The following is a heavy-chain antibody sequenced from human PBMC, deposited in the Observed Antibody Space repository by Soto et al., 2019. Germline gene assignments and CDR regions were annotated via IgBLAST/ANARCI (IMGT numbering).Heavy chain of an antibody. D-gene: IGHD6-19*01. CDR3: ARHLKGPSIAVAENGMDV. CDR1: GDSVSSNSAA. CDR2: TYYRSKWYN. J-gene: IGHJ6*02. V-gene: IGHV6-1*01. Sequence: PSQTLSLTCAISGDSVSSNSAAWNWIRRSPSRGLEWLGRTYYRSKWYNDYAVSVKSRITINPDTSKNQFSLQLNSVTPEDTAVYYCARHLKGPSIAVAENGMDVWGQGTTVTVSS.